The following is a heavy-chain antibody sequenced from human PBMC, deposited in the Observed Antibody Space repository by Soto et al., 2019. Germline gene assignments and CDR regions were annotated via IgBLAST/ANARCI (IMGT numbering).Heavy chain of an antibody. CDR2: IIPILGIA. V-gene: IGHV1-69*02. D-gene: IGHD6-13*01. CDR3: AVQKAAAGSTWWFDP. J-gene: IGHJ5*02. Sequence: GASVKVSCKASGGTFSSYTISWVRQAPGQGLEWMGRIIPILGIANYAQKFQGRVTITADKSTSTAYMELSGLRSEDTAVYYCAVQKAAAGSTWWFDPWGQGTLVTVSS. CDR1: GGTFSSYT.